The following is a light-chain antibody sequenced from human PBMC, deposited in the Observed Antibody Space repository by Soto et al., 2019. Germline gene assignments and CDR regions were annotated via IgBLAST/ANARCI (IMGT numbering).Light chain of an antibody. CDR1: SSNIGSKT. V-gene: IGLV1-44*01. CDR3: AAWDDSMNGVL. Sequence: QSVLTQPPSASGTPGQRVTISCSGSSSNIGSKTVNWYQLLPGTAPKLLLYSDSQRPSGVPDRFSGSKSGTSASLAISGLQFEDEADYYCAAWDDSMNGVLFGGGTKLTVL. J-gene: IGLJ2*01. CDR2: SDS.